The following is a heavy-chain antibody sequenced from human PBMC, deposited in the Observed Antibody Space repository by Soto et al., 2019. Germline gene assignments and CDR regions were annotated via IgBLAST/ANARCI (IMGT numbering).Heavy chain of an antibody. CDR2: IYYSGST. CDR3: ARVNRDGYKGIDY. D-gene: IGHD5-12*01. CDR1: GGSISSYY. Sequence: SETLSLTYTVSGGSISSYYWSWIRQPPGKGLEWIGYIYYSGSTNYNPSLKSRVTISVDTSKNQFSLKLSSVTAADTAVYYCARVNRDGYKGIDYWGQGTLVTVSS. V-gene: IGHV4-59*01. J-gene: IGHJ4*02.